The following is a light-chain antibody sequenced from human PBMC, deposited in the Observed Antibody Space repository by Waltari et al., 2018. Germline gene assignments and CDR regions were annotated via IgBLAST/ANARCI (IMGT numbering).Light chain of an antibody. Sequence: DIQITQSPSSLSASVGDKVTITCRASETIRIHLNWYQQKPGKAPKVLINTASRLQSGVPSRFSGSGSGTDFTLTISTLQHEDFATYYCQQSYSIPLTFGGGTKVEIK. CDR1: ETIRIH. CDR2: TAS. J-gene: IGKJ4*01. V-gene: IGKV1-39*01. CDR3: QQSYSIPLT.